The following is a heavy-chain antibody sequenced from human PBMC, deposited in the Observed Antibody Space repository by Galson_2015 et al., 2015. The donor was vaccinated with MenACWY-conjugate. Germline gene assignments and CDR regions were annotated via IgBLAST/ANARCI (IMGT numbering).Heavy chain of an antibody. D-gene: IGHD6-6*01. J-gene: IGHJ4*02. CDR3: ARDSSAGPDLFDY. Sequence: SLRLSCAASGFTFSSYWMHWVRQAPGKGLLWVSRINNDGSDTSYADSVKGRFTISRDNAKNTLYLQMNSLRAEDTAVYYCARDSSAGPDLFDYWGQGTLVTVSS. CDR2: INNDGSDT. V-gene: IGHV3-74*01. CDR1: GFTFSSYW.